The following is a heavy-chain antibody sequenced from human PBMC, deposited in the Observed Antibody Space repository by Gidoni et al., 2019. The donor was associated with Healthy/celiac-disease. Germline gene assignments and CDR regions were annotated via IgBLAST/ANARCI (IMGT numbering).Heavy chain of an antibody. V-gene: IGHV3-30-3*01. D-gene: IGHD3-3*01. Sequence: QVQRVESGGGVGQPGRSLRVSCAASGFTLSSFAMHWVRQAPGKGLEWVAVISYDGSNKYYADAVKGRFTISRDNSKNTLYLQMNSLRAEDTAVYYCASGEPLRFLEWLSDYYYYGMDVWGQGTTVTVSS. CDR3: ASGEPLRFLEWLSDYYYYGMDV. CDR1: GFTLSSFA. CDR2: ISYDGSNK. J-gene: IGHJ6*02.